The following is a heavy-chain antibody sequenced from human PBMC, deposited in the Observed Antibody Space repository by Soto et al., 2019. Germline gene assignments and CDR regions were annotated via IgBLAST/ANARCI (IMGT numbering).Heavy chain of an antibody. CDR3: ARAGVRSYYSCYYYGMAV. V-gene: IGHV4-59*01. D-gene: IGHD1-26*01. J-gene: IGHJ6*02. Sequence: SETLSLTCTVSVGSSSSYYWRLIRQPPGEGLEWIGYIYYSGSTNYNPSLKSRVTISVYTSKNQFSLKLSSVTAADTAVYYCARAGVRSYYSCYYYGMAVGGQGTTVTVSS. CDR1: VGSSSSYY. CDR2: IYYSGST.